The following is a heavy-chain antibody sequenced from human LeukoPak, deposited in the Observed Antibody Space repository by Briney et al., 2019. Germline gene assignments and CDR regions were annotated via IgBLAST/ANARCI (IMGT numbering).Heavy chain of an antibody. CDR1: GGSISSSSYY. CDR2: IYYSGST. D-gene: IGHD3-9*01. Sequence: PSETLSLTCTVSGGSISSSSYYWGWIRQPPGKGLEWIGSIYYSGSTYYNPSLKSRVTISVDTSKNQFSLKLSSVTAADTAVYYCARADYDILTGYPTHPFDYWGQGTLVTVSS. CDR3: ARADYDILTGYPTHPFDY. J-gene: IGHJ4*02. V-gene: IGHV4-39*07.